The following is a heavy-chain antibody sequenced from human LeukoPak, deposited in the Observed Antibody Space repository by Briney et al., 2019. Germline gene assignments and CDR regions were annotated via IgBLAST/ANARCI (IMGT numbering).Heavy chain of an antibody. V-gene: IGHV1-69*04. Sequence: ASVKVSCKASGGTFSSYAISLVRQAPGQGLEWMGRIIPILGIANYAQKFQGRVTITADKSTSTAYMELSSLRSEDTAVYYCARDGQRVVVITDDAFDIWGQGTMVTVSS. CDR2: IIPILGIA. D-gene: IGHD3-22*01. J-gene: IGHJ3*02. CDR3: ARDGQRVVVITDDAFDI. CDR1: GGTFSSYA.